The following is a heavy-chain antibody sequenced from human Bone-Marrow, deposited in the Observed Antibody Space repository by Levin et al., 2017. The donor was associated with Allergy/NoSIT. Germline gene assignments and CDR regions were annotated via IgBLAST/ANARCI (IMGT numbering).Heavy chain of an antibody. J-gene: IGHJ1*01. Sequence: LSLTCAASGFDFSSESMNWFRQAPGKGLEWVSSITSTSSYLYYADSVKGRCTISRDNTRNSLFLEISSLGAEDSAVYYCARDSSTRQPWGQGTLVIVSS. CDR1: GFDFSSES. V-gene: IGHV3-21*06. CDR2: ITSTSSYL. CDR3: ARDSSTRQP. D-gene: IGHD2-2*01.